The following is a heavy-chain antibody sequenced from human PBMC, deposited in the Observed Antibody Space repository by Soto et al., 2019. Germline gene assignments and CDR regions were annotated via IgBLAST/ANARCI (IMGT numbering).Heavy chain of an antibody. CDR3: AGADGGYADY. J-gene: IGHJ4*02. CDR1: GGSISSSSYF. D-gene: IGHD5-12*01. Sequence: SETLSLTCTVSGGSISSSSYFWGWIRQPPGKGLEWIGSIYYSGSTYYNPSLKSRVTISVDKSKNQFSLKLSSVTAADTAVYYCAGADGGYADYWGQGARVTVSS. CDR2: IYYSGST. V-gene: IGHV4-39*07.